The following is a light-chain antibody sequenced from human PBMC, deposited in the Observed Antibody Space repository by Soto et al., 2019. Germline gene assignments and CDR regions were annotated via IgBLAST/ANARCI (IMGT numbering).Light chain of an antibody. CDR2: DVT. CDR3: CSYAGTYADV. Sequence: QSALTQPRSVSGSPGQSVTISCTGTSSNVGRYKYVSWYQHHPGKAPKLMIYDVTRRPSGVPDRFSGSKSGNTASLTISGLQAEDEAYYCCCSYAGTYADVFGTGTKLTVL. V-gene: IGLV2-11*01. CDR1: SSNVGRYKY. J-gene: IGLJ1*01.